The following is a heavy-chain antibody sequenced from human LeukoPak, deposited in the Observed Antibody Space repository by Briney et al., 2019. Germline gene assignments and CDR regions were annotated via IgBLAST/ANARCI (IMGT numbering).Heavy chain of an antibody. CDR1: GGSFSGYY. D-gene: IGHD3-9*01. CDR2: VNDIGSA. J-gene: IGHJ2*01. Sequence: PSETLSLTCAVYGGSFSGYYWGRIRQSPGKALEYIGEVNDIGSANYSPSLESRVIMSIDTSKNQATLKLTSVTAADTGVYYCARVAMTGYYDHWYFDLWGRGIPVSVSS. V-gene: IGHV4-34*01. CDR3: ARVAMTGYYDHWYFDL.